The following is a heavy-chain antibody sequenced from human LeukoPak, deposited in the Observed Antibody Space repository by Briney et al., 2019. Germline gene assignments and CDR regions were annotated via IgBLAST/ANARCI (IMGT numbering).Heavy chain of an antibody. D-gene: IGHD3-10*01. V-gene: IGHV4-39*01. Sequence: SETLSLTCTVSGDSISTSSYYWGWIRQPPGKELEWIGSIYHSRSTYYNASLKSRATISADTSKNQFSLKLSSVTAADTAVYYCARHRWMEVYGSGSYYVDYWGQGTLVTVSS. CDR1: GDSISTSSYY. CDR2: IYHSRST. J-gene: IGHJ4*02. CDR3: ARHRWMEVYGSGSYYVDY.